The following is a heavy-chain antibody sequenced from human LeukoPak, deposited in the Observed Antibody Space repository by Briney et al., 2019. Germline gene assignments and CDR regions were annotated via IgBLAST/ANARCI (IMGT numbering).Heavy chain of an antibody. D-gene: IGHD3-3*01. CDR2: IYHSGGT. Sequence: SSETLSLTCTVSGYSISSGCYCWCRRPPPGKRQGWTGIIYHSGGTYYDTSLKSRVTISVDTSKNQLSLQLSSVTAADTAVYYCARVDFGVLGTYYFDYWGQGTLVTVSS. V-gene: IGHV4-38-2*02. CDR3: ARVDFGVLGTYYFDY. CDR1: GYSISSGCY. J-gene: IGHJ4*02.